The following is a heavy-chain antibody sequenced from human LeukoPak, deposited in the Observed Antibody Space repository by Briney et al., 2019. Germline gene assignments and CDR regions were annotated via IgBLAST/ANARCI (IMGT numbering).Heavy chain of an antibody. Sequence: PGGSLRLSCTASGFTFGDYAMSWVRQAPGKGLEWVGFIRSKAYGGTTEYAASVKGRFTISRDDSESIAYLQMNSLKTEDTAVYYCTRAPYGDSFDYWGKGTLVTVSS. D-gene: IGHD4-17*01. J-gene: IGHJ4*02. CDR1: GFTFGDYA. CDR2: IRSKAYGGTT. CDR3: TRAPYGDSFDY. V-gene: IGHV3-49*04.